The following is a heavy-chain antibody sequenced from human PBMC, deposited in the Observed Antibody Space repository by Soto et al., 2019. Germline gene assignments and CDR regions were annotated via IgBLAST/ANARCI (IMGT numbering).Heavy chain of an antibody. CDR3: ARQVQLDWFDP. D-gene: IGHD2-2*01. CDR2: IYYSGST. Sequence: PSETLSLTCTVSGGSISSYYWSWIRQPPGKGLEWIGYIYYSGSTNYNPSLKSRVTISVDTSKNQFSLKLSPVTAADTAVYYCARQVQLDWFDPWGQGTLVTVSS. CDR1: GGSISSYY. V-gene: IGHV4-59*08. J-gene: IGHJ5*02.